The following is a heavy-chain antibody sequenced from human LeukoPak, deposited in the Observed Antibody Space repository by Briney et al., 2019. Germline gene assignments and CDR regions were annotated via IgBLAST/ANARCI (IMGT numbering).Heavy chain of an antibody. CDR1: GYTVSSNY. CDR2: IYSGGST. V-gene: IGHV3-66*01. CDR3: AREDHLGRYYYYGMDV. J-gene: IGHJ6*02. Sequence: GGSLRLSCAASGYTVSSNYMSWVRQAPGKGLEWVSVIYSGGSTYYADSVKGRFTISRDNSKNTLYLQMNSLRAEDTAVYYCAREDHLGRYYYYGMDVWGQGTTVTVSS.